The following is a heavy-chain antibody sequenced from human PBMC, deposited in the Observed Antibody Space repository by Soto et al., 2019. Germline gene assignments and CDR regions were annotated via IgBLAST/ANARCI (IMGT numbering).Heavy chain of an antibody. CDR3: ARGTTAMPTLIDY. Sequence: ASVKVSCKASGYTFTGYYMHWVRQAPGQGLEWMGWINPNSGGTNYAQKFQGWVTMTRDTSISTAYMELSRLRSDDTAVYYCARGTTAMPTLIDYWGQGTLVTVSS. J-gene: IGHJ4*02. CDR1: GYTFTGYY. CDR2: INPNSGGT. D-gene: IGHD5-18*01. V-gene: IGHV1-2*04.